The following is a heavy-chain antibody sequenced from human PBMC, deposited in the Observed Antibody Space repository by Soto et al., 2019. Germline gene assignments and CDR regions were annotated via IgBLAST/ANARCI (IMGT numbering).Heavy chain of an antibody. Sequence: GGSLRLSCAASGFNFNSYTINWVRQAPGKRLEWLSSISSSGYIFSTDSVRGRFTISRDNAKNSVYLQMNSLRAEDTAVYYCAKDPSTPYNFWSGYYLDYWGQGTLVTVSS. V-gene: IGHV3-21*01. CDR1: GFNFNSYT. CDR3: AKDPSTPYNFWSGYYLDY. J-gene: IGHJ4*02. D-gene: IGHD3-3*01. CDR2: ISSSGYI.